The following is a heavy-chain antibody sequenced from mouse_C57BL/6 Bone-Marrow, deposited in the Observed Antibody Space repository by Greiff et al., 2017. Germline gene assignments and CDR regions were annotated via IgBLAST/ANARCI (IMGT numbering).Heavy chain of an antibody. CDR1: GFTFSSYG. J-gene: IGHJ3*01. V-gene: IGHV5-6*01. CDR2: ISSGGSYT. Sequence: EVKLVESGADLVKPGGSLKLSCAASGFTFSSYGMSWVRQTPDKRLEWVATISSGGSYTYYPDSVKGRFTMSRDNANNTLYLQMSRLKSEDTAMYYWARHDAGFAEWGRGTVATVT. CDR3: ARHDAGFAE.